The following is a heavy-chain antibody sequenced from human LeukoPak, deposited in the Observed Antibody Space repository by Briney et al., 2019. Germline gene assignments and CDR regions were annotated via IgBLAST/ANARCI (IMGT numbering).Heavy chain of an antibody. CDR2: IFYVGST. CDR3: ARGGSVSYYYDSSGYYWPFDY. Sequence: SETLSLTCTVSGDSIGSHYWSWIRQPPGKGLEWIGYIFYVGSTNYNPSLKSRVTISVDTSKNQLSLKLNSATAADTAVYYCARGGSVSYYYDSSGYYWPFDYWGQGTLVTVSS. D-gene: IGHD3-22*01. CDR1: GDSIGSHY. J-gene: IGHJ4*02. V-gene: IGHV4-59*11.